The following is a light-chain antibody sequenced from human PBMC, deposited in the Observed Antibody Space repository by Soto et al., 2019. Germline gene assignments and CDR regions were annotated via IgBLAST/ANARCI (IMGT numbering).Light chain of an antibody. Sequence: DIQMTQSPYSLSASVGDTVTITCRASQTISTYLNWYQKKAGEAPELLIYAASNPQSAVPLKFTGSGSGTDFTLNILSLQPEDFATYYCQQGYDTPLTFGGGTKVE. CDR3: QQGYDTPLT. V-gene: IGKV1-39*01. CDR1: QTISTY. CDR2: AAS. J-gene: IGKJ4*01.